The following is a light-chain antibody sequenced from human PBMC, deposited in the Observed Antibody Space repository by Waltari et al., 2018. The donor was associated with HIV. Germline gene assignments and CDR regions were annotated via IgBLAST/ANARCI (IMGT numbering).Light chain of an antibody. V-gene: IGLV2-11*03. CDR3: CSYAGSYTLYV. CDR2: DVS. CDR1: SSDVGGYNY. J-gene: IGLJ1*01. Sequence: SVSGSPGQSVTISCSGTSSDVGGYNYVSWYQQHPGKAPKLMISDVSRRPSGVPDRFSGSKSGNTASLTISGLQAEDEADYYCCSYAGSYTLYVFGTGTKVTVL.